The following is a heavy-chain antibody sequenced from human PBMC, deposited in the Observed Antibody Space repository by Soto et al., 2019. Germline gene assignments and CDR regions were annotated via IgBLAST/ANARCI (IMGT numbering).Heavy chain of an antibody. J-gene: IGHJ5*02. CDR3: VKGHHGVDP. V-gene: IGHV3-11*05. D-gene: IGHD3-10*01. Sequence: QMQVVESGGGLVKPGGSLRLSCVVTGFTFSDFYMSWMRQAPRKGLEWVSYISPTSTETNYADSVKGRFTISRDNARNSLYLQMSSLTAGDTALYFCVKGHHGVDPWGQGTLVTV. CDR2: ISPTSTET. CDR1: GFTFSDFY.